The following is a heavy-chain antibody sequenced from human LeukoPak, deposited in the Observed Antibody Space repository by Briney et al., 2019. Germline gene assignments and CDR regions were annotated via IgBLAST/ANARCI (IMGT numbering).Heavy chain of an antibody. V-gene: IGHV3-66*01. Sequence: PGGSLRLSCAASGLIVSSNYMGWVRQAPGKGLEWVSLIYSGDRTYYADSVKSRFTISRDNYKNTLYLQMNRLRAEDTAFYYCTRDSLRCSSTTCYREEYWGQGTLVTVSS. CDR3: TRDSLRCSSTTCYREEY. D-gene: IGHD2-2*01. J-gene: IGHJ4*02. CDR1: GLIVSSNY. CDR2: IYSGDRT.